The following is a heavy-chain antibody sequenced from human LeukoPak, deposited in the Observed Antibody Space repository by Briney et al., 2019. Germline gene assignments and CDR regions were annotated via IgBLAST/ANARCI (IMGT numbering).Heavy chain of an antibody. CDR1: GYTFTGYW. Sequence: GESLKISCKGSGYTFTGYWIAWVRQMPGKGLEWMGMIYPGDSDTRYSPSFQGQVTISADKSISTAYLQWSSLKASDTAMYYCARRDPQSGYFDYWGQGTLVTVSS. D-gene: IGHD3-10*01. V-gene: IGHV5-51*01. CDR2: IYPGDSDT. J-gene: IGHJ4*02. CDR3: ARRDPQSGYFDY.